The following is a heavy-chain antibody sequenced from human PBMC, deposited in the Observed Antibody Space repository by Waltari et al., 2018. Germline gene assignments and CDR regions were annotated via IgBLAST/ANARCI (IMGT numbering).Heavy chain of an antibody. CDR1: GYTFTGYY. CDR3: ARGVSIAVAGTGWFDP. J-gene: IGHJ5*02. Sequence: QVQLVQSGAEVKKPGASVKVSCKASGYTFTGYYMHWVRQAPGQGLEWMGWINPNSGGTNYAQKFQGRVTMTRDTSISTAYMELSRLRSDDTAVYYCARGVSIAVAGTGWFDPWGQGTLVTVSS. V-gene: IGHV1-2*02. CDR2: INPNSGGT. D-gene: IGHD6-19*01.